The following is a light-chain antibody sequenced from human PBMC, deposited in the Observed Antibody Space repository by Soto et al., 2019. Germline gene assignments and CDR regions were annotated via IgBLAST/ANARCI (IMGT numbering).Light chain of an antibody. J-gene: IGKJ1*01. V-gene: IGKV1-5*01. CDR1: QSISSW. CDR3: QQYETFSGT. CDR2: DAS. Sequence: GDRVTITWRASQSISSWLAWYQQKPGKAPKLLIYDASSLESGVPSRFSGSGSGTKFTLTIASLQPDDFATYYCQQYETFSGTFGPGTKVDI.